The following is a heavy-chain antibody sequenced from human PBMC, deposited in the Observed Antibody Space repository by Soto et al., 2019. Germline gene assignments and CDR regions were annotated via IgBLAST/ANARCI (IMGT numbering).Heavy chain of an antibody. V-gene: IGHV4-30-4*01. J-gene: IGHJ4*02. CDR1: GGSISSGDYY. D-gene: IGHD3-22*01. Sequence: SETLSLTCTVSGGSISSGDYYWSWIRQPPGKCLEWIGYIYYSGSTYYNPSLKSRVTISVDTSKNQFSLKLSSVTAADTAVYYCARDGDYYDSSGYYWRYFDYWGQGTLVTVSS. CDR3: ARDGDYYDSSGYYWRYFDY. CDR2: IYYSGST.